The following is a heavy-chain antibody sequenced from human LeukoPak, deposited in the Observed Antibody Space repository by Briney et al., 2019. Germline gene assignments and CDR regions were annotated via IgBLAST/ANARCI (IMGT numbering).Heavy chain of an antibody. V-gene: IGHV4-39*01. D-gene: IGHD6-13*01. Sequence: SETLPLTCTVSGLSLSSSRYYWGWIRQPPGKRLEWIGSIYYSGSTYYNPSLKSRVTISVDTSENQFSLKLSSVTAADTAVYYCARLMAAADDYWGEGTVVSVSS. J-gene: IGHJ4*02. CDR1: GLSLSSSRYY. CDR3: ARLMAAADDY. CDR2: IYYSGST.